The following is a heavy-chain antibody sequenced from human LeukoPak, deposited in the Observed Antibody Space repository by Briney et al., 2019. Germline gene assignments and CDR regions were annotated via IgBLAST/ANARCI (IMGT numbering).Heavy chain of an antibody. J-gene: IGHJ4*02. CDR3: AREAMTGSGTRGEDY. D-gene: IGHD3-10*01. CDR2: FDPEDGET. CDR1: GYTLTELS. V-gene: IGHV1-24*01. Sequence: ASVKVSCEVSGYTLTELSMHWVRQAPGKGLEWMGGFDPEDGETIYAQKFQGRVTMTRDTSISTAYMELSRLRSDDTAVYYCAREAMTGSGTRGEDYWGRGTLVTVSS.